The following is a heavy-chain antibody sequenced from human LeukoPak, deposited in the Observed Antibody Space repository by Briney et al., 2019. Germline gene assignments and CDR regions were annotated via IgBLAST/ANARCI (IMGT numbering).Heavy chain of an antibody. Sequence: SGGSLRLSCAASGFTFSSYGMSWVRQAPGKGREWVSAISGSGGSTYYADCVKGRFTIARDNCKNTLHLQMNRLRGEETGVNYSAAGITMVRGVITPPHYFDYWGQGTLVTVSS. CDR1: GFTFSSYG. CDR2: ISGSGGST. V-gene: IGHV3-23*01. D-gene: IGHD3-10*01. J-gene: IGHJ4*02. CDR3: AAGITMVRGVITPPHYFDY.